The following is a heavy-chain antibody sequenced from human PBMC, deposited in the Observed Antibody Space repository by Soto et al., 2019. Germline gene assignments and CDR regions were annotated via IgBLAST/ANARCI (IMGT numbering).Heavy chain of an antibody. CDR1: GFTFREYG. V-gene: IGHV3-33*01. CDR3: ATSLFGVEATDY. CDR2: IWYDGSNK. Sequence: QVQLVESGGGVVQPGRSLKLSCATSGFTFREYGMHWVRQAPGKGLEWVAVIWYDGSNKYYADSVKGRFTISRDNSKNTLFLEMNSLRIEDSAVYYCATSLFGVEATDYWGQGILVIVSS. D-gene: IGHD3-3*01. J-gene: IGHJ4*02.